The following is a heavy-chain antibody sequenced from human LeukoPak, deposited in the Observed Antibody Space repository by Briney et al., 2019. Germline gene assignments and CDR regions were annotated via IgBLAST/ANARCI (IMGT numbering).Heavy chain of an antibody. V-gene: IGHV4-4*02. D-gene: IGHD3-22*01. Sequence: SGTLSLTCAVSGDSINSNNWWSWVRQPPGKGLEWIGEIYHSGSTNYNPSLKSRVTISVDKSKNQFSLKLSSVTAADTAVYYCARYPPVSMIVVRGAFDIWGQGTMVTVSS. J-gene: IGHJ3*02. CDR2: IYHSGST. CDR3: ARYPPVSMIVVRGAFDI. CDR1: GDSINSNNW.